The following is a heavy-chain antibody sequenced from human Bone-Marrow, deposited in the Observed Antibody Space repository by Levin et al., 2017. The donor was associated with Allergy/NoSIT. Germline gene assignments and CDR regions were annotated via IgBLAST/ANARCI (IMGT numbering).Heavy chain of an antibody. V-gene: IGHV4-34*01. CDR2: INHSGST. CDR1: GGSFSGYY. D-gene: IGHD6-13*01. Sequence: SQTLSLTCAVYGGSFSGYYWSWIRQPPGKGLEWIGEINHSGSTNYNPSLKSRVTISVDTSKNQFSLKLSSVTAADTAVYYCAREYSSSWYFDYWGQGTLVTVSS. CDR3: AREYSSSWYFDY. J-gene: IGHJ4*02.